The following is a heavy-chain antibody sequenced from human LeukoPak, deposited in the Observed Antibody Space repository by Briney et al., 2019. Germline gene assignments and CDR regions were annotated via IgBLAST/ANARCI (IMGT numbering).Heavy chain of an antibody. V-gene: IGHV3-11*01. CDR2: VSGSGGTI. D-gene: IGHD3-10*01. Sequence: GGSLRLSCAASGFTFSDYYMSWIRQAPGKGLEWISYVSGSGGTIHSADSVKGRFTISRDNAKNSLYLQLNNLRAEDTAVYYCARDSPKERLLLFGESPYGMDVWGQGATVTVSS. CDR3: ARDSPKERLLLFGESPYGMDV. J-gene: IGHJ6*02. CDR1: GFTFSDYY.